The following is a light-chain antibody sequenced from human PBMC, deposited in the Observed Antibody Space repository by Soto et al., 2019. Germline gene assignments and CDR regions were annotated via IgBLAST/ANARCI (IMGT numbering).Light chain of an antibody. V-gene: IGKV1-39*01. CDR1: QSINIY. CDR3: QQGYRSPYT. Sequence: IQMTQSPSSLSASVGDRVTVTCRASQSINIYLNWYQQKPGKAPTLLIYAASNLQSGVPSRFSCGGSRTDFTLTISSLQAKDLATYYWQQGYRSPYTFCQGTKLEIK. CDR2: AAS. J-gene: IGKJ2*01.